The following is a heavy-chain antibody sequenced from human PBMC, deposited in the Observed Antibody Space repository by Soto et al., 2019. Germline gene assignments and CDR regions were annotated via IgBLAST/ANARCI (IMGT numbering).Heavy chain of an antibody. J-gene: IGHJ2*01. V-gene: IGHV3-23*01. CDR3: ANKGLADVNWYFDL. CDR1: GFTFSSYA. D-gene: IGHD6-13*01. Sequence: EVQLLESGGGLVHPGGSLRLSCAASGFTFSSYAMSWVRQAPGKWLEWVSAISGSGGSTYYADSVKGRFTISRDNSKNTLYLQMNSLRAEDTAVYYCANKGLADVNWYFDLWGRGTLVTVSS. CDR2: ISGSGGST.